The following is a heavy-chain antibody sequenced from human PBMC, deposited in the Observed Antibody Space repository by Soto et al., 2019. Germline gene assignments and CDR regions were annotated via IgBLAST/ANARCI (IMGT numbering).Heavy chain of an antibody. J-gene: IGHJ6*02. Sequence: QVQLVESGGGVVQPGRSLRLSCAASGFTFSSYGMHWVRQAPGKGLEWVAVLSYDGSNKYYADSVKGRFTISRDNSKNTLYLQMNSLRAEDTAVYYCAKCWVDGDYYYYGMDVWGQGTTVNVSS. V-gene: IGHV3-30*18. D-gene: IGHD4-17*01. CDR1: GFTFSSYG. CDR3: AKCWVDGDYYYYGMDV. CDR2: LSYDGSNK.